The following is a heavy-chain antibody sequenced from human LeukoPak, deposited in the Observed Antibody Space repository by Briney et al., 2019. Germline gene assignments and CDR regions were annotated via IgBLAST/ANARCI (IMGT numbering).Heavy chain of an antibody. Sequence: SQTLSHTCTVSGGSISSGDYYWSWIRQPPGKGLEWIGYIFYSGSTYYNPSLKSRVTISVDTSKNQFSLKLSSVTAADTAVYYCARGLGGIDYDSSRGAFDIWGQGTMVTVSS. V-gene: IGHV4-30-4*01. D-gene: IGHD3-22*01. CDR3: ARGLGGIDYDSSRGAFDI. CDR2: IFYSGST. J-gene: IGHJ3*02. CDR1: GGSISSGDYY.